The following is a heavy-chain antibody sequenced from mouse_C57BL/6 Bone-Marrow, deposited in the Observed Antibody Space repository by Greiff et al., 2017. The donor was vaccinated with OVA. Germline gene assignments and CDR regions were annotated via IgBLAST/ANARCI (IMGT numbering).Heavy chain of an antibody. CDR3: VRDKGYWYFDV. CDR2: RRSKSNDYAT. Sequence: EVQGVESGGGLVQPKGSLRLSCAASGFTFNTYAMHWVRQAPGKGLEWVARRRSKSNDYATYYAASVKDRFTISRDASQSMLYLQMNNLETEDTAMYYCVRDKGYWYFDVWGTGTTVTVSS. V-gene: IGHV10-3*01. J-gene: IGHJ1*03. CDR1: GFTFNTYA.